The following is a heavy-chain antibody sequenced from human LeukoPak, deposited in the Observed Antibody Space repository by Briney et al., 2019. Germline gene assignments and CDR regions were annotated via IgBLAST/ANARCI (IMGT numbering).Heavy chain of an antibody. CDR2: IYYTGST. Sequence: PSETLSLTCTVSGDSMTSSSYYWGWIRQPPGKGLEWIGSIYYTGSTYYNPSLKSRVTMSVDTSKNQFSLKLSSVTAADTAVYYCARRTILTGSDYWGQGTLVTVSS. CDR1: GDSMTSSSYY. CDR3: ARRTILTGSDY. V-gene: IGHV4-39*01. J-gene: IGHJ4*02. D-gene: IGHD3-9*01.